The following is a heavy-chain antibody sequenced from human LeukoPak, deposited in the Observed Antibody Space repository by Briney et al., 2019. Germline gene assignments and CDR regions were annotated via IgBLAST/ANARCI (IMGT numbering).Heavy chain of an antibody. D-gene: IGHD6-19*01. V-gene: IGHV4-34*01. CDR3: ARQRSSGLRVEDY. Sequence: SETLSLTCAVYVGSSSGYYWSCIRQPPGKGLECIGEINHSGSTNYNPSLKSRVTISVDTSKNQFSLKLSSVTAADTAVYYCARQRSSGLRVEDYWGQGTLVTVSS. CDR2: INHSGST. CDR1: VGSSSGYY. J-gene: IGHJ4*02.